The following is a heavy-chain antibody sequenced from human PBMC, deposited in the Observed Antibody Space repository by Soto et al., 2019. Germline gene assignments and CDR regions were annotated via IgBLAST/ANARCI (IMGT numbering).Heavy chain of an antibody. V-gene: IGHV3-48*03. CDR2: ISSSGSTI. D-gene: IGHD3-9*01. Sequence: GGSLRLSCAGSGFTFSSYEMNWVRQAPGKGLEWVSYISSSGSTIYYADSVKGRFTISRDNAKNSLYVQMNSLRAEDTAVYYCARERYFDWLHYYYGMDVWGQGTTVTVSS. CDR1: GFTFSSYE. CDR3: ARERYFDWLHYYYGMDV. J-gene: IGHJ6*02.